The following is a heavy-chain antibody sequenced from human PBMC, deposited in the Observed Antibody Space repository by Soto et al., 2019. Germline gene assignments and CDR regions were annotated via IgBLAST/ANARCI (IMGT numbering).Heavy chain of an antibody. V-gene: IGHV3-30-3*01. CDR3: ARDSYGYSDYYYGMDV. J-gene: IGHJ6*02. D-gene: IGHD5-18*01. CDR1: GFTFSSYA. CDR2: ISYDGSNK. Sequence: GGSLRLSCAASGFTFSSYAMHWVRQAPGKGLEWVAVISYDGSNKYYADSVKGRFTISRDNSKNTLYLQMNSLRAEDTAVYYCARDSYGYSDYYYGMDVWGQGTTVTVYS.